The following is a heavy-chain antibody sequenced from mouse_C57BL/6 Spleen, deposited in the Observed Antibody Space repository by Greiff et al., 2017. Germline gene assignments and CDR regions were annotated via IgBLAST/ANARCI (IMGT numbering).Heavy chain of an antibody. J-gene: IGHJ3*01. CDR1: GYTFTSYW. D-gene: IGHD1-1*01. CDR2: IDPSDSYT. CDR3: ARGHYSGSSPAWFAY. V-gene: IGHV1-59*01. Sequence: QVQLKQSGAELVRPGASVKLSCKASGYTFTSYWMHWVKQRPGQGLEWIGVIDPSDSYTNYNQKFKGKATLTVDTSSSTAYMQLSSLTSEDSAVYYGARGHYSGSSPAWFAYWGQGTLVTVSA.